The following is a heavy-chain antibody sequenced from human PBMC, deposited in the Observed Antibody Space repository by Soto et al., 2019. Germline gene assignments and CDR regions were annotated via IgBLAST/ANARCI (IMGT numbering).Heavy chain of an antibody. CDR1: GYSFTSYW. Sequence: GESLKISCKGSGYSFTSYWIGWVRQMPGKGLEWMGIIYPGDSDTRYSPSFQGQVTISADKPISTAYLQWSSLKASDTAMYYCARRNMGMGELSFAPVPYYFDYWGQGTLVTVSS. V-gene: IGHV5-51*01. CDR2: IYPGDSDT. CDR3: ARRNMGMGELSFAPVPYYFDY. J-gene: IGHJ4*02. D-gene: IGHD3-16*02.